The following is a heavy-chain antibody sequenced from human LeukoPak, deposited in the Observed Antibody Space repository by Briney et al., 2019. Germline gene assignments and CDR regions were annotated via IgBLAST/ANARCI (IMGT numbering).Heavy chain of an antibody. J-gene: IGHJ4*02. D-gene: IGHD6-13*01. CDR1: GYSISSGNY. CDR3: ARHSSSWSPNPDY. Sequence: PSETLSLTCTVSGYSISSGNYWDWIRQPPGKGLEWIGSIYHSGSTYYNPSLKSRVTISVDTSKNQFSLKLSSVTAADTAVYYCARHSSSWSPNPDYWGQGTLVIVSS. V-gene: IGHV4-38-2*02. CDR2: IYHSGST.